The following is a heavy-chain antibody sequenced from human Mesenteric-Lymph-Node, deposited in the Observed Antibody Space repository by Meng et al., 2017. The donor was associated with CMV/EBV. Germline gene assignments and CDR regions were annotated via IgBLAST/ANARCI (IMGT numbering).Heavy chain of an antibody. J-gene: IGHJ4*02. V-gene: IGHV3-74*01. Sequence: LSWVASGFSFNSYWMHWVRQAPGKGLVWVSRINSDGSSTSYADSVKGRFTFSRDNAKNTLYLQMNSLRAEDTAVYYCARDRQLSFDYWGQGTLVTVSS. CDR2: INSDGSST. CDR3: ARDRQLSFDY. CDR1: GFSFNSYW. D-gene: IGHD4-11*01.